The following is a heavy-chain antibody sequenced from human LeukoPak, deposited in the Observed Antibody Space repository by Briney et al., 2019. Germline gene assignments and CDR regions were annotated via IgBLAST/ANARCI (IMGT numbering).Heavy chain of an antibody. Sequence: SETLSLTCTVSGGSISSSIYYWGWIRQPPGKGLEWIGCIYYSGSTYYNPSLKSRVTISVDTSKNQFSLKLSSVTAADTAVYYCARDLGYCTNGVCHTRFDYWGQGTLVAVSS. D-gene: IGHD2-8*01. J-gene: IGHJ4*02. CDR3: ARDLGYCTNGVCHTRFDY. CDR2: IYYSGST. V-gene: IGHV4-39*02. CDR1: GGSISSSIYY.